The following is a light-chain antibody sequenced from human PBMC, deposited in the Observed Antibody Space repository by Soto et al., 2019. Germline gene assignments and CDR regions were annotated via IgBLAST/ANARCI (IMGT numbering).Light chain of an antibody. CDR2: DAS. V-gene: IGKV1-33*01. J-gene: IGKJ5*01. CDR1: QDITNY. Sequence: DIQMTQSPSSLSASVGDRVTITCQASQDITNYLNWYQQKPGKAPRLLLYDASSFETGVTSRFSGSGSGTDFTFTISSLQPEDIATYYCQHYDHLPITFGKGTRLEIK. CDR3: QHYDHLPIT.